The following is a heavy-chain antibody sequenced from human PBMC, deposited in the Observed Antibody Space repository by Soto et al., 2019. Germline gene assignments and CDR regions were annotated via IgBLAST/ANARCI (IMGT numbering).Heavy chain of an antibody. CDR3: ARGGGFSPYYYNLDV. CDR1: GYTLNTYY. Sequence: SVKVSCKASGYTLNTYYMHWVRQAPGQGPEWMGIINPRGGGTTYAQNFQDRVTMTSDTSSSTVYMELSSLRSEDTAVYYCARGGGFSPYYYNLDVWGQGTTVTVS. CDR2: INPRGGGT. V-gene: IGHV1-46*02. D-gene: IGHD2-15*01. J-gene: IGHJ6*02.